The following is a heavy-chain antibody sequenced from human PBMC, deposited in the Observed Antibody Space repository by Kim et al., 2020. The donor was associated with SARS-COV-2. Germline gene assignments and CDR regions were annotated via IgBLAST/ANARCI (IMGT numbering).Heavy chain of an antibody. CDR3: RVGVDYGSGSYYSARDHDAFDI. V-gene: IGHV4-38-2*02. Sequence: SETLSLTCTVSGYSISSGYYWGWIRQPPGKGLEWIGSIYHSGSTYYNPSLKSRVTISVDTSKNQFSLKLSSVTAADTAVYYCRVGVDYGSGSYYSARDHDAFDIWGQGTMVTVSS. CDR1: GYSISSGYY. D-gene: IGHD3-10*01. J-gene: IGHJ3*02. CDR2: IYHSGST.